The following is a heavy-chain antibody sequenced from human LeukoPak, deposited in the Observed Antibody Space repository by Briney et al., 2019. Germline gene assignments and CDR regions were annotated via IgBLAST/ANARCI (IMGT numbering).Heavy chain of an antibody. D-gene: IGHD5-24*01. V-gene: IGHV3-23*01. CDR1: GFTFSSYA. CDR2: ISGSGGST. CDR3: ARAHRDGYAREAFDI. Sequence: GGSLRLSCAASGFTFSSYAMSWVRQAPGKGLEWVSAISGSGGSTYYADSVKGRFTISRDNAKNSLYLQMNSLRAEDTAVYYCARAHRDGYAREAFDIWGQGTMVTVSS. J-gene: IGHJ3*02.